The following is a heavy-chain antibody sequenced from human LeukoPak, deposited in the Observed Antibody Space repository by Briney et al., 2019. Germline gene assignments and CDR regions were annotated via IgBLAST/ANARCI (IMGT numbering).Heavy chain of an antibody. CDR1: GDSISTSSYY. CDR3: ARSFYYDYRQIDY. Sequence: SETLSLTCTVSGDSISTSSYYWGWLRQPPGKGLEWLGSIYYSGSTYYNPSLKSRVTISVDTSKNQFSLNLYSVTAADTAVFYCARSFYYDYRQIDYWGQGTLVTVSS. CDR2: IYYSGST. J-gene: IGHJ4*02. D-gene: IGHD3-22*01. V-gene: IGHV4-39*01.